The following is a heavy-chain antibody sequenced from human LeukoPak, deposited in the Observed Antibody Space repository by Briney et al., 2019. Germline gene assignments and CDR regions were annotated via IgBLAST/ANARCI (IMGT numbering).Heavy chain of an antibody. V-gene: IGHV3-23*01. CDR2: ISGSGGST. D-gene: IGHD4-23*01. CDR1: GFTFSSYA. J-gene: IGHJ5*02. Sequence: PGGSLRLSCAASGFTFSSYAMSWVRQAPGKGLEWVSAISGSGGSTYYADSVKGRFTISRDNSKNTLYPQMNSLRAEDTAVYYCAKVATVVTRGTYNWFDPWGQGTLVTVSS. CDR3: AKVATVVTRGTYNWFDP.